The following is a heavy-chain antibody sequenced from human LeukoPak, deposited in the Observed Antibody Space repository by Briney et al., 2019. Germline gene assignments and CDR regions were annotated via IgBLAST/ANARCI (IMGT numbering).Heavy chain of an antibody. CDR2: ISYDGSNK. CDR3: ARVSNWYSPFGS. Sequence: GRSLRLSCAASGFTFSNYAMHWVRQAPGKGLEWVTVISYDGSNKYYADSVRGRFTLSRDNSKNTLYLQMNSLRTEDTAVYYCARVSNWYSPFGSWGQGTLVTVSS. CDR1: GFTFSNYA. D-gene: IGHD6-13*01. V-gene: IGHV3-30-3*01. J-gene: IGHJ4*02.